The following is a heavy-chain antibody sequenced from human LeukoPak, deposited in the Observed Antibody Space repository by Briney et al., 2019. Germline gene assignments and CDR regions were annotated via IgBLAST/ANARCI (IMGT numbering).Heavy chain of an antibody. Sequence: ASAKVSCKASGYTFTTYAMNWVRQAPGQGLEWMGWINTNTGNTTYAQGFTGRFVFSLDTSVSTAYLQISSLKAEDTAVYYCARAVRYASGPLTDLLPYYFDSWGQGTLVTVSS. CDR3: ARAVRYASGPLTDLLPYYFDS. CDR1: GYTFTTYA. J-gene: IGHJ4*02. CDR2: INTNTGNT. V-gene: IGHV7-4-1*02. D-gene: IGHD6-19*01.